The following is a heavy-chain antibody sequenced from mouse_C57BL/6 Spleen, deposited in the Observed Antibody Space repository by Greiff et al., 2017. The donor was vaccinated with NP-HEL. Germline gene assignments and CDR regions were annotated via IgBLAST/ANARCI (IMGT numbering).Heavy chain of an antibody. V-gene: IGHV1-26*01. D-gene: IGHD2-14*01. CDR3: ARWVLGMDY. CDR2: INPNNGGT. CDR1: GYTFTDYY. J-gene: IGHJ4*01. Sequence: EGQLQPAGPELVKPGASVKISCKASGYTFTDYYMNWVKQSHGKSLEWIGDINPNNGGTSYNQKFKGKATLTVDKSSSTAYMELRSLTSEDSAVYYCARWVLGMDYWGQGTSVTVSS.